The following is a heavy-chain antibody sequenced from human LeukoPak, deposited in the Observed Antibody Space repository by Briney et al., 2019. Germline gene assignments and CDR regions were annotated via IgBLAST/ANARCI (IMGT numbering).Heavy chain of an antibody. D-gene: IGHD3-10*01. CDR1: GFTFSSYA. Sequence: GGSLRLSCAASGFTFSSYAMHWVRQAPGKGLEWVASIKQDGSEENYADSVKGRFTISRDNAKNSLYLQMNSLRAEDTAVYYCVTHELKDAFDIWGQGTMVTVSS. CDR3: VTHELKDAFDI. V-gene: IGHV3-7*01. CDR2: IKQDGSEE. J-gene: IGHJ3*02.